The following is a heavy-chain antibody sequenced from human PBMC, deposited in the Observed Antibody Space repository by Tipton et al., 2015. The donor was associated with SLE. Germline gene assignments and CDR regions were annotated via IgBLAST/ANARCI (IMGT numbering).Heavy chain of an antibody. J-gene: IGHJ5*02. D-gene: IGHD2-21*01. Sequence: TLSLTCAVSGYSISSGYYWGWIRQPPGKGLEWIGSIYHSGSTYYNPSLKSRVTISVDTSKNQFSLKLSSVTAADTAVYYCARLRVVIAIQMGRHHWFDPWGQGTLVTVSS. CDR3: ARLRVVIAIQMGRHHWFDP. CDR2: IYHSGST. CDR1: GYSISSGYY. V-gene: IGHV4-38-2*01.